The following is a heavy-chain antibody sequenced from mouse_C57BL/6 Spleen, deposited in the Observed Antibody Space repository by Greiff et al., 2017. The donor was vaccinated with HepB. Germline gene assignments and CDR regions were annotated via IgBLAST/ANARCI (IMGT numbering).Heavy chain of an antibody. D-gene: IGHD2-3*01. V-gene: IGHV5-17*01. J-gene: IGHJ4*01. CDR1: GFTFSDYG. CDR2: ISSGSSTI. Sequence: EVNVVESGGGLVKPGGSLKLSCAASGFTFSDYGMHWVRQAPEKGLEWVAYISSGSSTIYYADTVKGRFTISRDNAKNTLFLQMTSLRSEDTAMYYCARRDGYYGMDYWGQGTSVTVSS. CDR3: ARRDGYYGMDY.